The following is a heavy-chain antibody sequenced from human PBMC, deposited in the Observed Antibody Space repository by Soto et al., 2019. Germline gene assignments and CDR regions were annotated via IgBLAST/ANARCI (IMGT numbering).Heavy chain of an antibody. D-gene: IGHD2-21*02. Sequence: PSETLSLTCAVSGGSISSGGYSWSWIRQPPGKGLEWIGYIYHSGSTYYNPSLKSRVTISVDRSKNQFSLKLSSVTAADTAVYYCARDANCGGDCYFFDYWGQGTLVTVSS. J-gene: IGHJ4*02. CDR1: GGSISSGGYS. CDR3: ARDANCGGDCYFFDY. CDR2: IYHSGST. V-gene: IGHV4-30-2*01.